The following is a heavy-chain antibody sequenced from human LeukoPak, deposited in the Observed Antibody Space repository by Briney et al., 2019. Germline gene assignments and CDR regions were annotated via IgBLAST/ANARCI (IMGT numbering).Heavy chain of an antibody. CDR3: AKDHTYGEYFDY. D-gene: IGHD4-17*01. V-gene: IGHV3-30*18. CDR2: ISYDGSNK. J-gene: IGHJ4*02. CDR1: GFTFSSYG. Sequence: GRSLRLSCAASGFTFSSYGMHWVRQAPGKGLEWVAVISYDGSNKYYADSVKGRFTISRDNSKNTLYLQMNSLRAEDTAVYYCAKDHTYGEYFDYWGQGTLVTVSS.